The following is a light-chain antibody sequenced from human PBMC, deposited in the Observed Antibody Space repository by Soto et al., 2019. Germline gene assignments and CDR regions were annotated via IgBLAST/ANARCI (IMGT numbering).Light chain of an antibody. CDR1: QSLLHKNGTTY. V-gene: IGKV2-28*01. CDR2: MGF. CDR3: MQALQTPGT. J-gene: IGKJ1*01. Sequence: DVVMTQSPLSLPVTPGEAAPISCRSSQSLLHKNGTTYCNWNLQSPGQSPQLLIYMGFKRASGVTDRFSGSGSGTYCTLQITRVEAEDAWVYYCMQALQTPGTFGQGTKVDIK.